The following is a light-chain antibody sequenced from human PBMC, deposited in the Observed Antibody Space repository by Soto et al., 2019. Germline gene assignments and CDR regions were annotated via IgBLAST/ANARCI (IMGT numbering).Light chain of an antibody. CDR3: ALWDDSLNGVV. Sequence: QSVLTQPASVSGSPGHSITISCTGTNSDIGAYNFVSWYQQHPGKAPKLLIYSNSQRPSGVPDRFSGSKSDTSASLAIYGLQSEDEADYYCALWDDSLNGVVFGGGTKLTVL. J-gene: IGLJ2*01. CDR2: SNS. V-gene: IGLV2-14*03. CDR1: NSDIGAYNF.